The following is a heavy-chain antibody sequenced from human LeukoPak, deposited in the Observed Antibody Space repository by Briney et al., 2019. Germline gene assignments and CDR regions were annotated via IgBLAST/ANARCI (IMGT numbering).Heavy chain of an antibody. CDR2: IKQDGSEE. Sequence: GGSLRLSCAASGFTFSSYWMSWVRQAPGKGLEWVANIKQDGSEEYYVDSVKGRFTISRDNAKNSLYLQMSSLRAEDTAVYYCASSDWSDFDYWGQGTLVTVSS. CDR1: GFTFSSYW. V-gene: IGHV3-7*01. D-gene: IGHD2-21*01. CDR3: ASSDWSDFDY. J-gene: IGHJ4*02.